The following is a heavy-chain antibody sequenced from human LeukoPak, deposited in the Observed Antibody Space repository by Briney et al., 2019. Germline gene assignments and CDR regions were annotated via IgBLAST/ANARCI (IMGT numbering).Heavy chain of an antibody. Sequence: KPSETLSLTCTASGGSITNYYWSWIRQPAGKGLEWIGRIHSSGGTNYNPSLKSRVTMSVDKSTNLVSLKLRSVTAADTAVYYCARGGAPEYWGQGTLVTVYS. CDR3: ARGGAPEY. V-gene: IGHV4-4*07. CDR1: GGSITNYY. CDR2: IHSSGGT. J-gene: IGHJ4*02.